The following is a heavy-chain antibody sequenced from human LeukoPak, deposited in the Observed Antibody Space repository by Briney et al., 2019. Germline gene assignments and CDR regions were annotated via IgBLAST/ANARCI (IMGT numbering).Heavy chain of an antibody. CDR2: INPSGGST. V-gene: IGHV1-46*01. CDR1: GYTFTSYY. J-gene: IGHJ4*02. CDR3: ASEGSYSSGWYPNPVDY. Sequence: ASVKVSCKASGYTFTSYYMHWVRQAPGQGLEWMGIINPSGGSTSYAQKFQGRVTMTRDTSTSTVYMELSSLGSEDTAVYYCASEGSYSSGWYPNPVDYWGQGTLVTVSS. D-gene: IGHD6-19*01.